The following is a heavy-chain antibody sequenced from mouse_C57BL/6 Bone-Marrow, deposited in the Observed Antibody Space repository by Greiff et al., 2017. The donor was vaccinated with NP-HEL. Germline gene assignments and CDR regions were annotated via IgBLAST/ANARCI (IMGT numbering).Heavy chain of an antibody. V-gene: IGHV7-1*01. CDR2: SRNKANDYTT. CDR3: ARDAWDDGRGYFDV. D-gene: IGHD2-3*01. J-gene: IGHJ1*03. CDR1: GFTFSDFY. Sequence: EVQLVESGGGLVQSGRSLRLSCATSGFTFSDFYMEWVRQAPGKGLEWIAASRNKANDYTTEYSASVKGRFIVSRDTSQSILYLQMNALRAEDTAIYYCARDAWDDGRGYFDVWGTGTTVTVSS.